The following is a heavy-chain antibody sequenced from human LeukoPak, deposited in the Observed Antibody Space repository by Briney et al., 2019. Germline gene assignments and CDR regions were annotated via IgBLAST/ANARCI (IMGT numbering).Heavy chain of an antibody. V-gene: IGHV3-53*01. CDR3: ARDTQYGSGSYDY. CDR2: IYSGGST. CDR1: GFTVSSNY. J-gene: IGHJ4*02. Sequence: GGSLRLSCAASGFTVSSNYMSWVRQAPGKGREWVSVIYSGGSTYYADSVKGRFTISRDNSKNTLYLRMNSLRAEDTAVYYCARDTQYGSGSYDYWGQGTLVTVSS. D-gene: IGHD3-10*01.